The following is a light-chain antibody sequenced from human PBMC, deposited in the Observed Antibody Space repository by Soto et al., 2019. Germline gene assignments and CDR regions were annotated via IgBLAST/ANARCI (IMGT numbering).Light chain of an antibody. Sequence: EIVLTQSPGTLSLSPGERATLSCRASQSVSSSYLAWYQQKPGQAPRLLIYGASSRATGIPDRFSGSGSGXDFXLTISRLEPEDFAVYYCQQYGSSPLTFGGGTKVEIK. J-gene: IGKJ4*01. CDR2: GAS. V-gene: IGKV3-20*01. CDR1: QSVSSSY. CDR3: QQYGSSPLT.